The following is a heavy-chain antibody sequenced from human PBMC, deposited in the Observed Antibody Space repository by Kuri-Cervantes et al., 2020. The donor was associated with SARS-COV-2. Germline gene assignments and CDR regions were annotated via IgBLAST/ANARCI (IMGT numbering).Heavy chain of an antibody. V-gene: IGHV3-23*01. CDR1: GFTFSSYA. CDR2: ISNSGGST. CDR3: AKSMSMAAPASDY. J-gene: IGHJ4*02. D-gene: IGHD6-13*01. Sequence: GGSLRLSCAASGFTFSSYAMRWVRQAPGKGLEWVSTISNSGGSTYYADSVKGRFTISRDNSKNTLYLQMNSLRADDTAVYYCAKSMSMAAPASDYWGQGTLVTVSS.